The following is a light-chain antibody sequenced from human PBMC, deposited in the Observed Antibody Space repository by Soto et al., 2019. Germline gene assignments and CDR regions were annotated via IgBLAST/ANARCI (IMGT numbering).Light chain of an antibody. CDR2: WAS. Sequence: DIVMTQSPDSLAVSLGERATINCKSSQSVLFSSNNKNYLAWYQQKPGQTPKLLIYWASTRESGVPERFSGSGSGTDFTHVISSRQAADVSVYYCQQYYSSPPTFGGGTKVEIK. CDR1: QSVLFSSNNKNY. V-gene: IGKV4-1*01. J-gene: IGKJ4*01. CDR3: QQYYSSPPT.